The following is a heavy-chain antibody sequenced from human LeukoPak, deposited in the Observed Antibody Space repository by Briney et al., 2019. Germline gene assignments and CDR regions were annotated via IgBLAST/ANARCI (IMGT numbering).Heavy chain of an antibody. CDR2: IYHSGST. Sequence: SETLSLTCTVSGYSISSGYYWGWIRQPPWKGLEWIGSIYHSGSTYYNPSLKSRVTISVDTSKNQFSLKLSSVTAADTAVYYCARSLYHYYDSSGYSCWGQGTLVTVSS. J-gene: IGHJ4*02. CDR3: ARSLYHYYDSSGYSC. D-gene: IGHD3-22*01. CDR1: GYSISSGYY. V-gene: IGHV4-38-2*02.